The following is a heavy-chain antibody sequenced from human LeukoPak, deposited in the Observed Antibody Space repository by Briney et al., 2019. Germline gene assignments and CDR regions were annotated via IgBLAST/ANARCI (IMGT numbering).Heavy chain of an antibody. J-gene: IGHJ4*02. V-gene: IGHV1-3*01. Sequence: ASVKVSCKASGYIFTNYAIHWVRQAPGQRLEWMGWINADTGNTKYSQKVQGRVTITRDTSASTAYMELSSLRSEDTAVYYCARGGSGGTVGYFDYWDQGTPGHRLL. CDR2: INADTGNT. CDR1: GYIFTNYA. CDR3: ARGGSGGTVGYFDY. D-gene: IGHD3-10*01.